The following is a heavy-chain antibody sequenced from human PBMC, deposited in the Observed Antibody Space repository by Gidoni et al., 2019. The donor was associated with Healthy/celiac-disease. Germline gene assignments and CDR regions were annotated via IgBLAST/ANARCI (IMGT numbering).Heavy chain of an antibody. Sequence: QVQLVESGGGVVQPGRSLRLSCAASGFPFSSYGMHWVRQAPGKGLEWVAVIWYDGSNKYYADSVKGRFTISRDNSKNTLYLQMNSLRAEDTAVYYCARDGHDRAHDYGGNSSNYYYYGMDVWGQGTTVTVSS. V-gene: IGHV3-33*01. D-gene: IGHD4-17*01. CDR1: GFPFSSYG. J-gene: IGHJ6*02. CDR2: IWYDGSNK. CDR3: ARDGHDRAHDYGGNSSNYYYYGMDV.